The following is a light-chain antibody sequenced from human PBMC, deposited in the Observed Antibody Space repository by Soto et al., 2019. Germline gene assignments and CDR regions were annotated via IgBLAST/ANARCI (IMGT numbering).Light chain of an antibody. V-gene: IGKV1-8*01. CDR1: QGISSY. CDR3: QQYSSWLWT. CDR2: AAS. J-gene: IGKJ1*01. Sequence: AIRITQSPSSLSASTGDRVTITCRASQGISSYLAWYQQKPGKAPKLLIYAASTLQSGVPSRFSGSGSGTEFTLTISSLQSEDFEVYYCQQYSSWLWTFGQGTKVDIK.